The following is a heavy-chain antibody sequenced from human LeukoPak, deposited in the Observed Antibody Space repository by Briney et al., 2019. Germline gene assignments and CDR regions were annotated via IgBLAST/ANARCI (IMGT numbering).Heavy chain of an antibody. D-gene: IGHD4-11*01. J-gene: IGHJ6*03. CDR2: IIPIFGTA. V-gene: IGHV1-69*05. Sequence: GASVKVSCKASGGTFISYAISWVRQAPGQGLEWMGGIIPIFGTANYAQKFQGRVTITTYESTRTAYMGLSSLRSEDPAVYYCGTQLVTQYYYYYMDVWGKGTTVTVSS. CDR3: GTQLVTQYYYYYMDV. CDR1: GGTFISYA.